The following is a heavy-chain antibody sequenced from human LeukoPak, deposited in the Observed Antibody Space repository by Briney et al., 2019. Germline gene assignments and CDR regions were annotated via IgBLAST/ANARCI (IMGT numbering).Heavy chain of an antibody. CDR1: GFTVSSNF. V-gene: IGHV3-53*01. D-gene: IGHD3-16*01. Sequence: GGSLRLSCAASGFTVSSNFMSWVRQAPGKGQEWVSVIYNGGATYYADFVKGRFTISRDNSKNTLYLQMNSLRAEDTAVYYCAKRGSNYWYFDLWGRGTLVTVSS. CDR3: AKRGSNYWYFDL. CDR2: IYNGGAT. J-gene: IGHJ2*01.